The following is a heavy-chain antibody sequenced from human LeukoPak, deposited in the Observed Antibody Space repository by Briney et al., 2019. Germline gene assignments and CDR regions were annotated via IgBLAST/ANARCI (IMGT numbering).Heavy chain of an antibody. D-gene: IGHD4-11*01. CDR3: AKDNYDASGYYFDL. Sequence: PGGSLRLSCAASGFTFISYDMHWVRQPAGKGLEWVSGIDTAGGTYYAGSVKGRFTISRENAKNSLSLQMNSLRAGDTAVYYCAKDNYDASGYYFDLWGRGTLVTVSS. J-gene: IGHJ2*01. CDR2: IDTAGGT. V-gene: IGHV3-13*04. CDR1: GFTFISYD.